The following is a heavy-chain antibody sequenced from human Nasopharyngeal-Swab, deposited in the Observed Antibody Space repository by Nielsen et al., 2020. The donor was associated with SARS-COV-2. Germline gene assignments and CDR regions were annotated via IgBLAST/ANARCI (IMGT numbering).Heavy chain of an antibody. V-gene: IGHV3-23*01. CDR3: AKDVGSGQQLALYYFDY. Sequence: GGSLRLSCAASGFTFRSYAMSWVRQAPGKGLEWVSAISGSGGSTYYADSVKGRFTISRDNSKNTLYLQMNSLRAEDTAVYYCAKDVGSGQQLALYYFDYWGQGTLVTVSS. J-gene: IGHJ4*02. CDR1: GFTFRSYA. CDR2: ISGSGGST. D-gene: IGHD6-13*01.